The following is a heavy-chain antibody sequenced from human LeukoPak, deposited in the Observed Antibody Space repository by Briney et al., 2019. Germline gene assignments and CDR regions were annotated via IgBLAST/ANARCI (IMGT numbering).Heavy chain of an antibody. Sequence: PGGSLRLSCAASGFTFRDYYMAWIRQAPGKGLEWVSYISTTGGTIYYPDSMKGRFTISRDNAKNSLFLQLNSLRVEDTAVYYCATKGTYGDYMGRRPDYWGQGTLVTVSS. CDR1: GFTFRDYY. CDR3: ATKGTYGDYMGRRPDY. V-gene: IGHV3-11*04. J-gene: IGHJ4*02. CDR2: ISTTGGTI. D-gene: IGHD4-17*01.